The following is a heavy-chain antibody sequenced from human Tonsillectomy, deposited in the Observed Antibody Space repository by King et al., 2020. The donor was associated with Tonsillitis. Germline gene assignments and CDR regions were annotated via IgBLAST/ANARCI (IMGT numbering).Heavy chain of an antibody. CDR3: ARRYYYGSGSYYNDPFDY. D-gene: IGHD3-10*01. Sequence: QLVQSGAEVKKPGESLRISCKGSGYSFTSYWISWVRRMPGKGLEWMGRIDPSDSYTNYSPSFQGHVTITADKSISTAYLQWSSLKASDTAMYYCARRYYYGSGSYYNDPFDYWGQGTLVTVSS. V-gene: IGHV5-10-1*01. CDR2: IDPSDSYT. CDR1: GYSFTSYW. J-gene: IGHJ4*02.